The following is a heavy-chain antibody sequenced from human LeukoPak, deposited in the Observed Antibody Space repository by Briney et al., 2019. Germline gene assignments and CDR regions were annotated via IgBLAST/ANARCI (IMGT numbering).Heavy chain of an antibody. CDR2: TSSDGSSK. CDR3: AREGGDLRWKNRLDF. J-gene: IGHJ4*02. D-gene: IGHD4-23*01. Sequence: HPGRSLRLSCAAAKFTFSTFAMHWVRQAPGKGLEWVALTSSDGSSKYYTDSVKGRFTISRDNSKNTLYLQMNSLRAEDTAVYYCAREGGDLRWKNRLDFWGQGTLVTVSS. V-gene: IGHV3-30-3*01. CDR1: KFTFSTFA.